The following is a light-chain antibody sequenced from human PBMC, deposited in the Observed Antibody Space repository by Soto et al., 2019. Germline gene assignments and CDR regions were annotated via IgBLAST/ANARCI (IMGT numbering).Light chain of an antibody. V-gene: IGKV3D-15*01. J-gene: IGKJ4*01. CDR2: GAS. CDR3: QQYNNWPPLT. Sequence: ERATVSCRAIQSVSNNYLAWYQQKPGQAPRLLIYGASNGATGIPDRFSGSGSGTEFTLTISSLQSEDFAVYYCQQYNNWPPLTFGGGTKVDI. CDR1: QSVSNN.